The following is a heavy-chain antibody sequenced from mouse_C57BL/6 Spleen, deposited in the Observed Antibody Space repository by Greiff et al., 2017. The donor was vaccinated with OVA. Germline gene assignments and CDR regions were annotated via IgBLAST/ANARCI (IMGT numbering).Heavy chain of an antibody. Sequence: VMLVESGAELVKPGASVKISCKASGYAFSSYWMNWVKQRPGKGLEWIGQIYPGDGDTNYNGKFKGKATLTADKSSSTAYMQLSSLTSEDSAVYFCARSHDYDYAMDYWGQGTSVTVSS. CDR3: ARSHDYDYAMDY. J-gene: IGHJ4*01. V-gene: IGHV1-80*01. D-gene: IGHD2-4*01. CDR2: IYPGDGDT. CDR1: GYAFSSYW.